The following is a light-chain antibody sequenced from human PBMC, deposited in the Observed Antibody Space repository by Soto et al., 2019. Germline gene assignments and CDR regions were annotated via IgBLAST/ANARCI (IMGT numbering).Light chain of an antibody. Sequence: DIVMTQSPDCLAVSLGERATIDCKSSQSVFYSSSNKNYLAWYQQKPGQPPKLLISWASTRESGVPDRFSGSGSGTDFTLTISSLQAEDVAVYYCQQYYSTPLTFGPGTKVDIK. J-gene: IGKJ3*01. CDR1: QSVFYSSSNKNY. V-gene: IGKV4-1*01. CDR3: QQYYSTPLT. CDR2: WAS.